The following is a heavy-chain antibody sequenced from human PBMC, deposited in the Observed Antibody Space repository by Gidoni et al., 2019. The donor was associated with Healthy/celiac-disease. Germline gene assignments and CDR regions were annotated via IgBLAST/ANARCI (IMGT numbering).Heavy chain of an antibody. CDR2: IYYSGST. J-gene: IGHJ1*01. Sequence: QVQLQESGPGLVKPSETLSLTCTVSGGSISSYYWSWIRQPPGKGLEWIGYIYYSGSTNYNPSLKSRVTISVDTSKNQFSLKLSSVTAADTAVYYCARDARTTVTTFGYFQHWGQGTLVTVSS. V-gene: IGHV4-59*01. CDR1: GGSISSYY. D-gene: IGHD4-17*01. CDR3: ARDARTTVTTFGYFQH.